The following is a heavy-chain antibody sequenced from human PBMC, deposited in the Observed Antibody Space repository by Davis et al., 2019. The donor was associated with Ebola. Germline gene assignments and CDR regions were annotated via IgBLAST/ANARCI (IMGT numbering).Heavy chain of an antibody. Sequence: SETLSLTCTVSGGSISSSYWSWIRQPPGKGLEWIGYMYYSGNTNYSPSLKSRVTISVDRSKNLFSLNLTSVTAADTAVYYCARDLRDSSWSLLGYWGQGTLVSVSS. D-gene: IGHD6-6*01. CDR2: MYYSGNT. J-gene: IGHJ4*02. V-gene: IGHV4-59*01. CDR3: ARDLRDSSWSLLGY. CDR1: GGSISSSY.